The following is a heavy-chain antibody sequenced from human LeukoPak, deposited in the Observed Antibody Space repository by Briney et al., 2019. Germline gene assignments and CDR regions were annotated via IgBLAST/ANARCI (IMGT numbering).Heavy chain of an antibody. CDR3: ARVSTQLLYAFDI. D-gene: IGHD2-2*01. Sequence: ASVKVSCKASGYTFTSYYRHWVRQAPGQGLEWMGIINPSGGSTSYAQKFQGRVTMTRDTSTSTVYMELSSLRSDDTAVYYCARVSTQLLYAFDIWGQGTMVTVSS. CDR2: INPSGGST. CDR1: GYTFTSYY. V-gene: IGHV1-46*01. J-gene: IGHJ3*02.